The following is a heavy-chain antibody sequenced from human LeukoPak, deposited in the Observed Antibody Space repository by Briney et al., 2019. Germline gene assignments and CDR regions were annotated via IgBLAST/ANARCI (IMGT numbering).Heavy chain of an antibody. CDR1: GGSFSGYY. Sequence: SETLSLTCAVCGGSFSGYYWSWIRQPPGKGLEWIGEINHSGSTNYNPSLKSRVTISVDTSKNQFSLKLSSVTAADTVVYYCARTIAAAGTRRYFQHWGQGTLVTVSS. J-gene: IGHJ1*01. D-gene: IGHD6-13*01. CDR2: INHSGST. CDR3: ARTIAAAGTRRYFQH. V-gene: IGHV4-34*01.